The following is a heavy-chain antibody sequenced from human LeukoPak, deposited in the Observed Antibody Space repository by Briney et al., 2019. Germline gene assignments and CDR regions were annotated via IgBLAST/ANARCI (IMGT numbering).Heavy chain of an antibody. J-gene: IGHJ6*03. CDR1: GYTFTDYY. Sequence: ASVKVSCKASGYTFTDYYMHWVQQAPGKGLEWMGRVDPEDGETIYAEKFQGRVTITADTSTDTAYMELSSLRSEDTAVYYCATPYYGSGSYYESSIGWYYYYMDVWGKGTTVTVSS. CDR2: VDPEDGET. V-gene: IGHV1-69-2*01. D-gene: IGHD3-10*01. CDR3: ATPYYGSGSYYESSIGWYYYYMDV.